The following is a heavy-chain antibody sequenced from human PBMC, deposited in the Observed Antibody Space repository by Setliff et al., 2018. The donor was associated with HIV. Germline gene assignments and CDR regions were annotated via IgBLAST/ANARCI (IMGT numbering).Heavy chain of an antibody. CDR2: ISTSSATK. Sequence: PGGSLRLSCAASGFTFNTYSMNWVRQAPGQGLEWVSYISTSSATKYYADSVKGRFTISRDNAKNSLYLQMNSVRADDTAVYYCARAALRYCTSTSCPRVDAFDIWGQGTMVTVSS. D-gene: IGHD2-2*01. CDR3: ARAALRYCTSTSCPRVDAFDI. CDR1: GFTFNTYS. V-gene: IGHV3-48*04. J-gene: IGHJ3*02.